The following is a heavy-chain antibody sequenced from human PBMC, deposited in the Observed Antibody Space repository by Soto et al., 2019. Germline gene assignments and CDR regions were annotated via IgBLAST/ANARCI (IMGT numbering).Heavy chain of an antibody. CDR2: INAGTGNT. D-gene: IGHD1-26*01. CDR3: ARDQDSGSYYYYYYGMDV. CDR1: GYTFTAYP. Sequence: GASVKVSCKASGYTFTAYPMHWVRQAPGQRLEWMGWINAGTGNTKYSQKFQGRVTITRDTSASTAYMELSSLRSEDTAVYYCARDQDSGSYYYYYYGMDVWGQGTTVTVS. J-gene: IGHJ6*02. V-gene: IGHV1-3*01.